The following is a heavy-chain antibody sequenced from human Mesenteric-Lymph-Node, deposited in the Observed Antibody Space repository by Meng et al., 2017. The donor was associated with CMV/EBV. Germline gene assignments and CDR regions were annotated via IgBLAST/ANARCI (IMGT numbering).Heavy chain of an antibody. Sequence: SLKISCAASGFTFDDYVMHWVRQAPGKGLEWVSGISWNSGGIGYGSSVKGRFTVSRDNAKNSVDLQMNNLRPEDTALYYCAKERSGGAMEFDYRGQGTLVTVSS. D-gene: IGHD5-18*01. CDR2: ISWNSGGI. V-gene: IGHV3-9*01. CDR3: AKERSGGAMEFDY. J-gene: IGHJ4*02. CDR1: GFTFDDYV.